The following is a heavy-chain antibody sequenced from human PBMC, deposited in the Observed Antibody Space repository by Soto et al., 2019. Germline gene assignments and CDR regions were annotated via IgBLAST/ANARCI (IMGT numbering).Heavy chain of an antibody. J-gene: IGHJ3*02. Sequence: GGSLRLSCAASGFTFSSYSMNWVRQAPGKGLEWVSSISSSSSYIYYADSVKGRFTISRDNAKNSLYLQMNSLRAEDTAVYYCARVMGYCSSTSCYFWEDAFDIWGQGTMVTVSS. CDR2: ISSSSSYI. CDR3: ARVMGYCSSTSCYFWEDAFDI. D-gene: IGHD2-2*01. CDR1: GFTFSSYS. V-gene: IGHV3-21*01.